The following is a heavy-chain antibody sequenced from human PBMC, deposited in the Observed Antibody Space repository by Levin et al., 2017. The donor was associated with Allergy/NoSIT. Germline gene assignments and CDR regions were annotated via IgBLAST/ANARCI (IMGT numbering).Heavy chain of an antibody. D-gene: IGHD5-12*01. Sequence: GGSLRLSCAASGFILSGYGMNWVRQAPGKGLEWVAVTWYDGSDKDYADSVKGRFTISRDISKNTLYLEMNSLRVEDTAVYYCARELAVAGRVATSRPTGYYYYMDVWGKGTTVTVSS. CDR1: GFILSGYG. V-gene: IGHV3-33*01. J-gene: IGHJ6*03. CDR2: TWYDGSDK. CDR3: ARELAVAGRVATSRPTGYYYYMDV.